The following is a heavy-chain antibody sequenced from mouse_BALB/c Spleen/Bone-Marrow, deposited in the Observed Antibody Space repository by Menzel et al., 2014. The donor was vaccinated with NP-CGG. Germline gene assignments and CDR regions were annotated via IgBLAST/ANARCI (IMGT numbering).Heavy chain of an antibody. V-gene: IGHV4-1*02. Sequence: DVKLVESGGGLVQPGGSLKLSCAASGFDFSRYWMNWVRQAPGKGLEWIGEINPDSSTINYTPFLKDKFIISRDNAKNTLYLRMSKVRSEDTALYYCARPYYRYLYFDYWGQGTTLTVSS. CDR1: GFDFSRYW. J-gene: IGHJ2*01. CDR3: ARPYYRYLYFDY. D-gene: IGHD2-14*01. CDR2: INPDSSTI.